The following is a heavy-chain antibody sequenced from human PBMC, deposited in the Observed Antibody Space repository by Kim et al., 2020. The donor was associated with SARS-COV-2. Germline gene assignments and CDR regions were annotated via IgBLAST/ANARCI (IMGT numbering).Heavy chain of an antibody. CDR3: ARDLREYGDYYFDY. D-gene: IGHD4-17*01. Sequence: GGSLRLSCAASGFTFSSYAMHWVRQAPGKGLEWVAVISYDGSNKYYADSVKGRFTISRDNSKNTLYLQMNSLRAEDTAVYYCARDLREYGDYYFDYWGQGTLVTVSS. CDR2: ISYDGSNK. V-gene: IGHV3-30*04. CDR1: GFTFSSYA. J-gene: IGHJ4*02.